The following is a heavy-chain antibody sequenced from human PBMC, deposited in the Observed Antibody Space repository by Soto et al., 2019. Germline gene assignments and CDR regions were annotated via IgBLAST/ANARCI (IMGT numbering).Heavy chain of an antibody. CDR3: ARTYCGGDCYRYAFDI. D-gene: IGHD2-21*02. J-gene: IGHJ3*02. CDR2: IYYSGST. Sequence: SETLSLTCTVSGGSISSYYWSWIRQPPGKGLEWIGYIYYSGSTNYNPSLKSRVTISVDTSKNQFSLKLSSVTAADTAVYYCARTYCGGDCYRYAFDIWGHGTMVTVS. V-gene: IGHV4-59*08. CDR1: GGSISSYY.